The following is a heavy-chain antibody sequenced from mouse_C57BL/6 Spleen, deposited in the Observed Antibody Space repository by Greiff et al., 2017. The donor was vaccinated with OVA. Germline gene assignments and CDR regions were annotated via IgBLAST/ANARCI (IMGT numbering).Heavy chain of an antibody. CDR3: ARGVYYYGPFAY. J-gene: IGHJ3*01. CDR1: GYTFTDYY. Sequence: VQLQQSGPELVKPGASVKISCKASGYTFTDYYMNWVKQSHGKSLEWIGDINPNNGGTSYNQKFKGKATLTVDKSSSTAYMELRSLTSEDSAVYYCARGVYYYGPFAYWGQGTLVTVAA. CDR2: INPNNGGT. D-gene: IGHD1-1*01. V-gene: IGHV1-26*01.